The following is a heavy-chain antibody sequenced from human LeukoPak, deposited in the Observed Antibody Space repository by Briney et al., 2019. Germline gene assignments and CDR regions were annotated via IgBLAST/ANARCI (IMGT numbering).Heavy chain of an antibody. CDR2: IYSGGIT. D-gene: IGHD3/OR15-3a*01. J-gene: IGHJ4*02. Sequence: GSLRLSCAVSGFTVTHNYMGWVRQAPGKGLEWVAVIYSGGITYYADSVQGRFTISRDNSKTTVFLQMNSLRAEDTAVYYCARGPGDWVTPFFDFWGQGVLVTVFS. CDR3: ARGPGDWVTPFFDF. CDR1: GFTVTHNY. V-gene: IGHV3-53*01.